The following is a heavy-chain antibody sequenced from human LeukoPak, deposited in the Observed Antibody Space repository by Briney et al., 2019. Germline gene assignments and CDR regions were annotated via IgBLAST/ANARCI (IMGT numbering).Heavy chain of an antibody. CDR3: ATYWRHFDWLLSDI. D-gene: IGHD3-9*01. Sequence: TGGSLRLSCEASGFSFTDYWMTWVRQAPGKGLEGLADIKQDGSETHYVDSVKGRFIISRDNAKNSLYLQMNSLRVEDTAVYYCATYWRHFDWLLSDIWGLGTMVTVSS. CDR2: IKQDGSET. CDR1: GFSFTDYW. J-gene: IGHJ3*02. V-gene: IGHV3-7*05.